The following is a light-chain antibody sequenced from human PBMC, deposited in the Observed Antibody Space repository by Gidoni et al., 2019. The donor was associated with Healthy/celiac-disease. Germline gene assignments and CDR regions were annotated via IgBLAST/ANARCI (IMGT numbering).Light chain of an antibody. Sequence: QSALTQPPSASGSPGQSVTISCAGTSNDVGAYNFFSWYQQHPGKAPKLMIYEVTKRPSGVPDRFSGSKSGNTASLTVSGLQAEDEADYYCSSYAGTNAYVVFGGGTKLTVL. CDR3: SSYAGTNAYVV. CDR2: EVT. J-gene: IGLJ2*01. V-gene: IGLV2-8*01. CDR1: SNDVGAYNF.